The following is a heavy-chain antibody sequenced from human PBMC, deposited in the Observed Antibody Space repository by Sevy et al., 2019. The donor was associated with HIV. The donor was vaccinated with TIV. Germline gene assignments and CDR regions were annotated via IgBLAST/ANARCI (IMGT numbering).Heavy chain of an antibody. J-gene: IGHJ4*02. CDR2: TSSDGSNK. CDR3: AKDPFADYSRTIDRGRFDY. V-gene: IGHV3-30*18. Sequence: GGSLRLSCAASGFTFSGYGMHWVRQAPGKGLEWLAVTSSDGSNKYYADSVKGRFTISRDNSKNTLYLQMNSLRVEDTAVYYCAKDPFADYSRTIDRGRFDYWGQGTLVTVS. D-gene: IGHD6-13*01. CDR1: GFTFSGYG.